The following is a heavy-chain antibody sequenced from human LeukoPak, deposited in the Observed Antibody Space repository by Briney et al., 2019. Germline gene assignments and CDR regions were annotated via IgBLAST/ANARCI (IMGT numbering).Heavy chain of an antibody. V-gene: IGHV3-30*18. D-gene: IGHD3-22*01. J-gene: IGHJ4*02. CDR3: AKNIFDYNSGGYYYGSDS. CDR1: GFTFSCYG. CDR2: ISYDGNIK. Sequence: GRSLRLSCAASGFTFSCYGMHWVRQAPGKGLEWVAVISYDGNIKYYADSVKGRFTISRDNSKDTLHLQMNSLTAEDTAVYYCAKNIFDYNSGGYYYGSDSWGQGTLVTVSS.